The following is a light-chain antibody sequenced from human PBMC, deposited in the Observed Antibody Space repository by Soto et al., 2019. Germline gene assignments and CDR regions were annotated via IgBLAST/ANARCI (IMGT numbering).Light chain of an antibody. CDR1: QSVSSSY. J-gene: IGKJ1*01. Sequence: IVLTQSPGTLSSSPGERATLSCRASQSVSSSYLAWYQQKPGQAPRLLIYGASNRATGIPDRFSGSGSGTDFTLTISRLEPEDFAVYYCQQYGSSGTFGQGTKVDIK. CDR2: GAS. V-gene: IGKV3-20*01. CDR3: QQYGSSGT.